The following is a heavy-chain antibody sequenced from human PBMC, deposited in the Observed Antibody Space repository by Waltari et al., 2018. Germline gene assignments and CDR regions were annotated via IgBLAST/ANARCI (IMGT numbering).Heavy chain of an antibody. D-gene: IGHD1-26*01. J-gene: IGHJ4*02. CDR1: GYTFTSYD. V-gene: IGHV1-8*01. CDR2: MNPNSGNT. CDR3: ARDEGVIVGDQYFDY. Sequence: QVQLVQSGAEVKKPGASVKVSCKASGYTFTSYDINWVRQATGQGLEWMGWMNPNSGNTGYAQKFQGRVTMTRNTSISTAYMELSSLRSEDTAVYYCARDEGVIVGDQYFDYWAREPWSPSPQ.